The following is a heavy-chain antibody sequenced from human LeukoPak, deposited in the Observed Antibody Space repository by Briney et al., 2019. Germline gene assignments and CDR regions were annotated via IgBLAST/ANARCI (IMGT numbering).Heavy chain of an antibody. J-gene: IGHJ3*02. Sequence: PGGSLRLSCAASGFTFSSYWMHWVRQAPGKGLVWVARINDDGRIINYADPVKGRFTISRDNAKNSLYLQMNSLRAEDTAVYYCARDRTTVTTDAFDIWGQGTMVTVSS. CDR2: INDDGRII. CDR1: GFTFSSYW. CDR3: ARDRTTVTTDAFDI. V-gene: IGHV3-74*01. D-gene: IGHD4-17*01.